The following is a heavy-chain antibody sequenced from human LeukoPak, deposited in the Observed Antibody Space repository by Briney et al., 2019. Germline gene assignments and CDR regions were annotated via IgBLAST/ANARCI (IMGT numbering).Heavy chain of an antibody. J-gene: IGHJ4*02. CDR3: ASHSSGWQQTYFDY. CDR1: GGTFSSYA. D-gene: IGHD6-19*01. Sequence: SVKVSCKASGGTFSSYAISWVRQAPGQGLEWMGRIIPILGIANYAQKFQGRVTITADKSTSTAYMELSSLRSEDTAAYYCASHSSGWQQTYFDYWGQGTLVTVSS. CDR2: IIPILGIA. V-gene: IGHV1-69*04.